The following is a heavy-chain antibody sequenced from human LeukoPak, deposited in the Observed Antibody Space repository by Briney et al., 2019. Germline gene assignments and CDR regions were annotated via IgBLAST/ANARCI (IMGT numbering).Heavy chain of an antibody. J-gene: IGHJ1*01. D-gene: IGHD4-17*01. V-gene: IGHV3-7*04. CDR3: ARPNGDPLMPLVH. CDR2: IKFDGSEK. Sequence: GGSLRLSCAASGFTFSDYWMTWVRQAPGKGLECVANIKFDGSEKYYVDSVKGRFTISRDNAKNSLYLQMSSLRAEDTAVYYSARPNGDPLMPLVHWGQGTLVTVPS. CDR1: GFTFSDYW.